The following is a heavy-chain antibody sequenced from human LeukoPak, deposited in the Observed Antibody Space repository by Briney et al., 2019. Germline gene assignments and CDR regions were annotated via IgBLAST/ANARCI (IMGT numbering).Heavy chain of an antibody. D-gene: IGHD5-12*01. CDR3: ASRKGGYSGYYNYGMDV. CDR1: GGSMSNGGQS. V-gene: IGHV4-30-2*01. CDR2: IYHSGST. J-gene: IGHJ6*02. Sequence: SQTLSLTCGVSGGSMSNGGQSWSWIRQPPGKGLEWIGDIYHSGSTYYNPSPKSRVTISVDRSKNQFSLNLSSVTAADTAVYYCASRKGGYSGYYNYGMDVWGQGTTVTVSS.